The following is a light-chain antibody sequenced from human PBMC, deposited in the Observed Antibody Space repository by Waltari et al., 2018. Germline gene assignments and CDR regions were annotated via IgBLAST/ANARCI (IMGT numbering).Light chain of an antibody. CDR3: VQGSKVPYT. CDR2: YVS. Sequence: DVVLTQSPLSLPVSPGQPASMSCRSSHSLLHSDGKTYMSWLHQKPGQPPRRLIYYVSKRDSGVPDRFSGSGAGRDFTLNITRVEAEDVGLYYCVQGSKVPYTFGQGTKVEIK. J-gene: IGKJ2*01. V-gene: IGKV2-30*02. CDR1: HSLLHSDGKTY.